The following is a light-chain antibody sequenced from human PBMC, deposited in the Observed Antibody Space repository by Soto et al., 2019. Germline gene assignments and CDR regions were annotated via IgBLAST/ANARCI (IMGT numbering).Light chain of an antibody. CDR3: QQYYSYPQRWT. V-gene: IGKV3-15*01. Sequence: MTQSPDTLSGSPGERVSLSWRASQSVNHNLAWYQQKPGQAPRLLIFDKSSRAPGVPARLSGSGSGTDFTLTISCLQSEHFATSYCQQYYSYPQRWTFGQGTKVDIK. CDR1: QSVNHN. CDR2: DKS. J-gene: IGKJ1*01.